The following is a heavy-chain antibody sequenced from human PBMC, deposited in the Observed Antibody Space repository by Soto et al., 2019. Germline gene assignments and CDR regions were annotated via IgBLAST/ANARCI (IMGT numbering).Heavy chain of an antibody. CDR3: ASGAARPGYYYYYMDV. Sequence: ASVKVSCKASGYTFTSYYMHWVRQAPGQGLEWMGIINPSGGSTSYAQKFQGRVTMTRDTSTSTVYMELSSLRSEDTAVYYCASGAARPGYYYYYMDVWGKGTTVTVSS. CDR1: GYTFTSYY. CDR2: INPSGGST. J-gene: IGHJ6*03. V-gene: IGHV1-46*03. D-gene: IGHD6-6*01.